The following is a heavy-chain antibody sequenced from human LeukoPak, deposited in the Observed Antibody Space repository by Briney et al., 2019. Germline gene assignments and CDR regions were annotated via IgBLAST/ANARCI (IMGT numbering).Heavy chain of an antibody. Sequence: GGSLRLSCAASGFTFSSYEMNWVRQAPGKGLEWVSYISSSGRTIYYADAVKDRFTISRDNAKNSLYLQMNSLRAEDTAVYYCAELGITMIGGVWGKGTTVTISS. D-gene: IGHD3-10*02. CDR2: ISSSGRTI. V-gene: IGHV3-48*03. CDR3: AELGITMIGGV. J-gene: IGHJ6*04. CDR1: GFTFSSYE.